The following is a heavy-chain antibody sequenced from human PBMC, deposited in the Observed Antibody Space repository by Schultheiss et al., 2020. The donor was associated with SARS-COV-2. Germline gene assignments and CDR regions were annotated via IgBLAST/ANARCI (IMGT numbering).Heavy chain of an antibody. CDR1: GGSFSGYY. J-gene: IGHJ5*02. CDR2: INHSGST. CDR3: ASDPGIAVAGDYPDQNWFDP. Sequence: GSLRLSCAVYGGSFSGYYWSWIRQPPGKGLEWIGEINHSGSTNYNPSLKSRVTISVDTSKNQFSLKLSSVTAADTAVYYCASDPGIAVAGDYPDQNWFDPWGQGTLVTVSS. D-gene: IGHD6-19*01. V-gene: IGHV4-34*01.